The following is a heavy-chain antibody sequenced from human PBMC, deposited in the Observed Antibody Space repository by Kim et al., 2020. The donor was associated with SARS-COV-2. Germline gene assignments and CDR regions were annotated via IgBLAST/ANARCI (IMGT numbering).Heavy chain of an antibody. D-gene: IGHD2-2*01. J-gene: IGHJ4*02. V-gene: IGHV4-34*01. CDR2: INHSGST. Sequence: SETLSLTCAVYGGSFSGYYWSWIRQPPGKGLEWIGEINHSGSTNYNPSLKSRVTISVDTSKNQFSLKLSSVTAADTAVYYCAGRYCSSTSCYFSQQPVPFDYWGQGTLVTVSS. CDR3: AGRYCSSTSCYFSQQPVPFDY. CDR1: GGSFSGYY.